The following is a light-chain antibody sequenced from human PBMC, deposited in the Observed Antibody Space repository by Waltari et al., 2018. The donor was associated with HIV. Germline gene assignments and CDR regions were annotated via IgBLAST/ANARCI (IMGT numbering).Light chain of an antibody. CDR3: ASFLGDNTIV. CDR1: DSDFGLYNF. V-gene: IGLV2-14*03. J-gene: IGLJ2*01. Sequence: SAVTQPASVSGLPGQSITISCSGDDSDFGLYNFVSWYQQFPGEPPKLILYDVDSRASGISLRLSGSKSANTASRTISALRAEDEAHYYCASFLGDNTIVFGGGTKVTVL. CDR2: DVD.